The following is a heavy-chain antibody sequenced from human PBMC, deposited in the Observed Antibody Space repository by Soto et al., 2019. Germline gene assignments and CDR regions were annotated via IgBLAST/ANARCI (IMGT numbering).Heavy chain of an antibody. D-gene: IGHD1-7*01. CDR2: ISAYNGNT. CDR3: ATYNQANWNYGHYFDY. CDR1: GYTFTSYG. J-gene: IGHJ4*02. Sequence: QVQLVQSGAEVKKPGASVKVSCKASGYTFTSYGISWVRQAPGQGLEWMGWISAYNGNTNYAQKLQGRVTMTTDTSTSTAYMELRTMRSDDTAVYYCATYNQANWNYGHYFDYWGQGTLVTVSS. V-gene: IGHV1-18*04.